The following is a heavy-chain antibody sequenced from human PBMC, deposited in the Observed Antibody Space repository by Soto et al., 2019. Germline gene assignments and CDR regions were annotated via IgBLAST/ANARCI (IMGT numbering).Heavy chain of an antibody. J-gene: IGHJ6*02. CDR2: IIPIFGTA. V-gene: IGHV1-69*13. D-gene: IGHD6-19*01. CDR1: GGTFSSYA. CDR3: ARASLMNSPEYSSGWGNYYYGMAV. Sequence: ASVKVSCKASGGTFSSYAISWVRQAPGQGLEWMGGIIPIFGTANYAQKFQGRVTITADESTSTAYMELSSLRSEDTAVYYCARASLMNSPEYSSGWGNYYYGMAVWGQGTTVTVSS.